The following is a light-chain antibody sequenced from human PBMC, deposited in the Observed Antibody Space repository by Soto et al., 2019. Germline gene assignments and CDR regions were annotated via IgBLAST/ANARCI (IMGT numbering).Light chain of an antibody. Sequence: QALLTESASVSGSPGQSITISFTEITSDVGGFHYVSWYQQHPGKAPKLLIYEVNNRPSGVSHRFSGSKAGNTASLTISGLQPEDEADYYCSSYRSSSTLYVFGSGTKVTVL. J-gene: IGLJ1*01. CDR2: EVN. CDR3: SSYRSSSTLYV. CDR1: TSDVGGFHY. V-gene: IGLV2-14*01.